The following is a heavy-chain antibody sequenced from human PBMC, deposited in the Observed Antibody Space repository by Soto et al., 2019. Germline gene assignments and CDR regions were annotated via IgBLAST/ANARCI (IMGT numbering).Heavy chain of an antibody. Sequence: QVQLQQWGAGLLKPSETLSLTCAVYGGSFSGYYWSWIRQPPGKGLEWIGEINHSGSTNYNPSLKSRVTISVDTSKNQFSLKLSSVTAADTAVYYCARDRGTGKRITMVRGSHPYGMDVWGQGTTVTVSS. CDR2: INHSGST. V-gene: IGHV4-34*01. CDR3: ARDRGTGKRITMVRGSHPYGMDV. CDR1: GGSFSGYY. J-gene: IGHJ6*02. D-gene: IGHD3-10*01.